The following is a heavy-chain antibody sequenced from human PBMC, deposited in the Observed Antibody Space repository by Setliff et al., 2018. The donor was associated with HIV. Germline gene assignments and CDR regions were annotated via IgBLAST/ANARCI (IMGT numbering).Heavy chain of an antibody. V-gene: IGHV4-59*08. J-gene: IGHJ4*02. Sequence: PSETLSLTCTVSGGSMNANHWSWIRQSPGKGPEWIAYIHVSGSTYFNPSLGSRVTISIDTSNNQFSLRLSSVTAADTAVYHCARARGSTLYINTFDSWGQGTQVTVSS. CDR1: GGSMNANH. CDR3: ARARGSTLYINTFDS. CDR2: IHVSGST. D-gene: IGHD3-16*01.